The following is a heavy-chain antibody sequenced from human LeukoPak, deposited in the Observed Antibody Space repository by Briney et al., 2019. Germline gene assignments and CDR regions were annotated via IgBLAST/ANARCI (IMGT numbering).Heavy chain of an antibody. CDR2: ITGSGAST. CDR1: GFTFNNYA. Sequence: GGSLRLSCTASGFTFNNYAMTWVRQAPGKGLEWVSAITGSGASTNYAESVKGRFTISRDNSKNTVYLQMNNLRVEDTAIYYCAKDGYGSGGRWFDPWGQGTLVTVSS. CDR3: AKDGYGSGGRWFDP. J-gene: IGHJ5*02. V-gene: IGHV3-23*01. D-gene: IGHD3-10*01.